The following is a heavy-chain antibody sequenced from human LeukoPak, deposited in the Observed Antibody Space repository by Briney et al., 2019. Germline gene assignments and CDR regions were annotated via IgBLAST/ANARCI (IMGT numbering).Heavy chain of an antibody. D-gene: IGHD3-10*01. CDR3: ARSYYYGSGSPWGYYYYGMDV. V-gene: IGHV1-3*01. Sequence: GASVKVSCKASGYTFTSYAMHWVRQAPGQRLEWMRWINAGNGNTKYSQKFQGRVTITRDTFASTAYMELSSLRSEDTAVYYCARSYYYGSGSPWGYYYYGMDVWGKGTTVTVSS. CDR1: GYTFTSYA. J-gene: IGHJ6*04. CDR2: INAGNGNT.